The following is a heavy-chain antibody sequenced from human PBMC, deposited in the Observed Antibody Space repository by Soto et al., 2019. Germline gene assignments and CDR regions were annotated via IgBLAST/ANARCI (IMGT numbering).Heavy chain of an antibody. Sequence: QVQLVQSGAEVKKPGASVRVSCKASGYTFTSYGISWVRQAPGXXXXXXGXISAYNGNTNYAQNLQGRVTVTTDTSTSTAYMELRSLRSDDTAVYFCSRDGIAATTTLDYWGQGTLVTVSS. CDR2: ISAYNGNT. CDR1: GYTFTSYG. D-gene: IGHD6-13*01. CDR3: SRDGIAATTTLDY. V-gene: IGHV1-18*01. J-gene: IGHJ4*02.